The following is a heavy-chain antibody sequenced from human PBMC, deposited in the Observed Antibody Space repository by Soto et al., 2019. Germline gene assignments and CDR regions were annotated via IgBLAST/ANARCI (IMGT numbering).Heavy chain of an antibody. V-gene: IGHV4-4*02. CDR2: IYHSGDT. CDR3: ARGERQQQRDT. D-gene: IGHD6-13*01. CDR1: GDSISNTNR. J-gene: IGHJ5*02. Sequence: SETLSLTCAVSGDSISNTNRWSWVRQPPGKGLEWIGEIYHSGDTNYNPSLKSRVILSVDKSKNQFFLKVNSVTAADTAVYYCARGERQQQRDTWGRGILVTVSS.